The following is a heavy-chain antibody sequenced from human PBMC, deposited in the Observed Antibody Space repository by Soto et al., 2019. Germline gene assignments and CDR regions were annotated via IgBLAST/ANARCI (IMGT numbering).Heavy chain of an antibody. Sequence: QVQLVQSGAEVTKPGASVKVSCKPSGYTFTSYHVNWVRQAAGQGLEWRGWMDPKNGDTDYAQKFQGRVTMTRDTSTNTAYMELSTLTSDDSAIYYCARGVDEGLDYWGQGTLVTVSS. CDR2: MDPKNGDT. CDR1: GYTFTSYH. J-gene: IGHJ4*02. V-gene: IGHV1-8*01. D-gene: IGHD5-12*01. CDR3: ARGVDEGLDY.